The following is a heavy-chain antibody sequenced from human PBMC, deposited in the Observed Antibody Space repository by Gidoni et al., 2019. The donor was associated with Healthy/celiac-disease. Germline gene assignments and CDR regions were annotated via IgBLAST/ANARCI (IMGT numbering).Heavy chain of an antibody. J-gene: IGHJ6*03. V-gene: IGHV4-4*02. CDR2: SYHSGST. CDR1: GASISSSNW. CDR3: AREQPMVRGVISPYYYMDV. Sequence: QVQLQESGPGLVKPSGTLSLTCPVSGASISSSNWWSWVRQPPGKGLEWIGESYHSGSTNYNPSLKSRVTISVDKSKNQFSLKLSSVTAADTAVYYCAREQPMVRGVISPYYYMDVWGKGTTVTVSS. D-gene: IGHD3-10*01.